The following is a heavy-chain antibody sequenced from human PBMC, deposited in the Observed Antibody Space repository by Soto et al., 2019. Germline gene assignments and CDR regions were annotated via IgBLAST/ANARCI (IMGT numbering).Heavy chain of an antibody. CDR1: GYTLNELS. Sequence: ASVKVSCKVSGYTLNELSMHWVRQAPGKGLEWMGGFDPEDGETIYAQKFQGRVTMTEDTSTDTAYMELSSLRSEDTAVYDCATDLRDYYDSSGYYKGVYWGQGTLVTVSS. V-gene: IGHV1-24*01. CDR2: FDPEDGET. J-gene: IGHJ4*02. D-gene: IGHD3-22*01. CDR3: ATDLRDYYDSSGYYKGVY.